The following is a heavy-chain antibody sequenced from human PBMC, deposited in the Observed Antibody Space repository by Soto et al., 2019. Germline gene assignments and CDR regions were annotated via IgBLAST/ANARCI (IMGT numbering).Heavy chain of an antibody. CDR3: VRDLTFLLTPGDDFDY. CDR2: INEDGSIT. CDR1: GFTFSSYW. D-gene: IGHD1-20*01. J-gene: IGHJ4*02. Sequence: PGGSLRLSCAASGFTFSSYWMHWVRQVPGKGLVWVSRINEDGSITSYADSVKGRFTISRDNTKNTLYLQMHSLRAEDTAVYFCVRDLTFLLTPGDDFDYWSQGPLVSVSS. V-gene: IGHV3-74*01.